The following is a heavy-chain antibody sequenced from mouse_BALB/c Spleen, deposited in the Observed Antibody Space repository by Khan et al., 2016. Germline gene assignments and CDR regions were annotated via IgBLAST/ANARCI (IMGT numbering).Heavy chain of an antibody. Sequence: QIQLVQSGPELKKPGETVKISCKASGYNFKNYGMNWVKQAPGKGLKWMGWIKTYTGESTYADDFKGRFAFSLEASASTAYLQINNLKNEDTATSCCARRRLLDLYSAMDYWGQGTSVTVSS. CDR3: ARRRLLDLYSAMDY. D-gene: IGHD3-2*02. J-gene: IGHJ4*01. V-gene: IGHV9-3-1*01. CDR2: IKTYTGES. CDR1: GYNFKNYG.